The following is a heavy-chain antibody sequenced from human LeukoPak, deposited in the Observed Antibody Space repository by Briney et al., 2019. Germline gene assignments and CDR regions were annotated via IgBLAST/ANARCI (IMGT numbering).Heavy chain of an antibody. Sequence: ASVKVSCKASGYIFTSYGISWVRQASGQGLEWMGWISAYNGNTNYAQKLRGRVTMTTDTSTSTAYMELRSLRSDDTAVYYCARDAWAADSSGYSSGPFDYWGQGTLVTVSS. CDR3: ARDAWAADSSGYSSGPFDY. CDR2: ISAYNGNT. D-gene: IGHD3-22*01. V-gene: IGHV1-18*01. CDR1: GYIFTSYG. J-gene: IGHJ4*02.